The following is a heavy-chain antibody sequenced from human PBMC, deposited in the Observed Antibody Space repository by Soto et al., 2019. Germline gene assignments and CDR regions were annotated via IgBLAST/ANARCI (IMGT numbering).Heavy chain of an antibody. V-gene: IGHV4-4*02. CDR2: IYHTGTS. J-gene: IGHJ2*01. Sequence: QVQLQESGPGLVKPSGTLSLTCTVSSGSISSINWWSWIRQPPGKGLEWIGEIYHTGTSNYNPSLRSRATMSVDKSRNKMSLSLTSVTAADTAVYFCARASSRWSFDLWGRGTLVAVSS. D-gene: IGHD3-3*01. CDR1: SGSISSINW. CDR3: ARASSRWSFDL.